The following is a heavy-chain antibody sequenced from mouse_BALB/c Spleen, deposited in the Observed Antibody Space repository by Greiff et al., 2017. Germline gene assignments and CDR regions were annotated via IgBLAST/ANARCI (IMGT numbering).Heavy chain of an antibody. CDR2: ISSGGGST. D-gene: IGHD1-2*01. J-gene: IGHJ2*01. CDR1: GFAFSSYD. Sequence: EVKLVESGGGLVKPGGSLKLSCAASGFAFSSYDMSWVRQTPEKRLEWVAYISSGGGSTYYPDTVKGRFTISRDNAKNTLYLQMSSLKSEDTAMYYCARILMTAFDYWGQGTTLTVSS. CDR3: ARILMTAFDY. V-gene: IGHV5-12-1*01.